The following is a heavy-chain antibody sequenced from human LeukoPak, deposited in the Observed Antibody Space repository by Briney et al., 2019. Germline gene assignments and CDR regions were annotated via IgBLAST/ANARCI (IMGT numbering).Heavy chain of an antibody. CDR3: ARGLSNAWEVQAY. V-gene: IGHV4-61*02. CDR2: MQTNGNT. D-gene: IGHD1-26*01. J-gene: IGHJ4*02. CDR1: GGSITSGSYF. Sequence: SETLSLTCTVSGGSITSGSYFWTWIRQPAGKGLEWLGRMQTNGNTNYNPSRKSRIAISIDKAKNQFSLQLSSVTAADTAVYYCARGLSNAWEVQAYWGQGTLVTVSS.